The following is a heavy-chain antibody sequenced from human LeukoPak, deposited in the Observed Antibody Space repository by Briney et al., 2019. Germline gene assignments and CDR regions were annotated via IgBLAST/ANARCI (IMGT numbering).Heavy chain of an antibody. CDR1: GGSISSGGYY. Sequence: SQTLSLTCTVSGGSISSGGYYWSWLRQHPGKGLEWIGYIYYSGSTYYNPSLKSRVTISVEKSKNHFSLKLSSVTAADTAVYYCARVLPAANWFDPWGQGTLVTVSS. CDR3: ARVLPAANWFDP. J-gene: IGHJ5*02. D-gene: IGHD2-2*01. V-gene: IGHV4-31*03. CDR2: IYYSGST.